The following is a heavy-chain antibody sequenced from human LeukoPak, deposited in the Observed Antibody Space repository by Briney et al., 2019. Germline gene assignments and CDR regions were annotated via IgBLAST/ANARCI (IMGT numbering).Heavy chain of an antibody. CDR1: GGSISSYY. CDR3: ARHSAGTTYDY. V-gene: IGHV4-59*08. J-gene: IGHJ4*02. Sequence: PSETLSLTCTVSGGSISSYYWSWIRQPPGKGLEWIGYSHYSGTTSYSPSLESRVTMSVDTSKNQFSLKLGSVTAADTAVYYCARHSAGTTYDYWGQGTLVTVSS. CDR2: SHYSGTT. D-gene: IGHD1-7*01.